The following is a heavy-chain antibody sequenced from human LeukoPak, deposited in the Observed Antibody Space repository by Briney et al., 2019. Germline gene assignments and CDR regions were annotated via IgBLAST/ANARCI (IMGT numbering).Heavy chain of an antibody. CDR3: ARGYYYDSSDAFDI. Sequence: PGRSLRLSCAASGFTFSSYAMHWVRQAPGKGLEWVAVISYDGSNKYYADSVKGRFTISRDNSKNMLYLQMNSLRAEDTAVYYCARGYYYDSSDAFDIWGQGTMVTVSS. D-gene: IGHD3-22*01. CDR2: ISYDGSNK. J-gene: IGHJ3*02. CDR1: GFTFSSYA. V-gene: IGHV3-30-3*01.